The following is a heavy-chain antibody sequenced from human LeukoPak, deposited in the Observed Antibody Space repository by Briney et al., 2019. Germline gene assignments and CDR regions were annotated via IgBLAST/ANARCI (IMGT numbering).Heavy chain of an antibody. CDR1: GGSISTYY. CDR3: ARELVDTAMDYYYYYGMDV. D-gene: IGHD5-18*01. V-gene: IGHV4-59*12. J-gene: IGHJ6*02. Sequence: PSETLSLTCTVSGGSISTYYWSWIRQPPGKGLEWIGYIYYSGSTNYNPSLKSRVTISVDTSKNQFSLILSSVTAADAAVYYCARELVDTAMDYYYYYGMDVWGQGTTVTVFS. CDR2: IYYSGST.